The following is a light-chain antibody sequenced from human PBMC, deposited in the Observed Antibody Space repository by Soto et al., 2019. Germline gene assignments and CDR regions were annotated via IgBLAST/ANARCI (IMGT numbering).Light chain of an antibody. J-gene: IGKJ1*01. V-gene: IGKV3-20*01. CDR3: QQYGSSRT. CDR2: GVS. Sequence: EMVLTQSPGTLSLSPGERATLSFRASQSVSSSYLAWYQQKPGQAPRLLIYGVSRRATGIPDRFSGCGSGTDFTLTITRLEPDDFAVYYCQQYGSSRTFGPGTKVDIE. CDR1: QSVSSSY.